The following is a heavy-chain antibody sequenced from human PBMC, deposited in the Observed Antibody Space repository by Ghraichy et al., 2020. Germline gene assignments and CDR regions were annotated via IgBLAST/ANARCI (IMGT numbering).Heavy chain of an antibody. CDR2: IRSKAYGGTT. J-gene: IGHJ6*02. V-gene: IGHV3-49*03. D-gene: IGHD6-13*01. CDR1: GFTFGDYA. CDR3: TQAPRGKSSSWHEASGMDV. Sequence: GGSLRLSCTASGFTFGDYAMSWFRQAPGKGLEWVGFIRSKAYGGTTEYAASVKGRFTISRDDSKSIAYLQMNSLKTEDTAVYYCTQAPRGKSSSWHEASGMDVWGQGTTVTVSS.